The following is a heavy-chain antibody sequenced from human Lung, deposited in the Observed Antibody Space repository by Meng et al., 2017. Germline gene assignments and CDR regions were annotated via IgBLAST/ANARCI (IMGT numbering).Heavy chain of an antibody. CDR3: ARGQKGYFDL. CDR1: GGSISSSNYY. V-gene: IGHV4-30-4*01. Sequence: QVQRQESGPGLVKPSQTLSLTCTVSGGSISSSNYYWSWIRQPPGKGLEWSGHIYNSGSTYYNPSLKSRITTSVDTSKNQFSLKLSSVTAADTAVYYCARGQKGYFDLWGRGTLVTVSS. CDR2: IYNSGST. J-gene: IGHJ2*01.